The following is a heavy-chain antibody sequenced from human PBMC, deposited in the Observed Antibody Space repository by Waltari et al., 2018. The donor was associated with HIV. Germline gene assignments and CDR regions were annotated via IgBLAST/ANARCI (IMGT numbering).Heavy chain of an antibody. CDR2: MDASDKTT. D-gene: IGHD3-16*01. Sequence: EAQLLQSGGGLVPPGGSLRLSCEASGLPFSTYDMSWVRQSPGEVLDGGATMDASDKTTFYADSVKGRFTISSDESKRILYLQIDGLKVEDTAIYYCAGGIYYDAGGGDDFWGQGVLVTV. CDR3: AGGIYYDAGGGDDF. J-gene: IGHJ4*02. V-gene: IGHV3-23*05. CDR1: GLPFSTYD.